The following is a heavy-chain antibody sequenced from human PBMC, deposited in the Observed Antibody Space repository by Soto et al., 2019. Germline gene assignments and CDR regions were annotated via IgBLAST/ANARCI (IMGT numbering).Heavy chain of an antibody. J-gene: IGHJ3*02. Sequence: QVQLVQSGAEVQKPGSSVKVSCKASGGTFSSYTISWVRQAPGQGLEWMGRIIPILGIANYAQKFQGRVTITADKSTSTAYMELSSLRSEDTAVYYCATSGGDDAFDIWGQGTMVTVSS. CDR2: IIPILGIA. CDR1: GGTFSSYT. D-gene: IGHD3-16*01. CDR3: ATSGGDDAFDI. V-gene: IGHV1-69*02.